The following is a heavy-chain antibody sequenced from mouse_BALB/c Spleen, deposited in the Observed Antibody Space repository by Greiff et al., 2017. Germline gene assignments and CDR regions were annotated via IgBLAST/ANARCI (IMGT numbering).Heavy chain of an antibody. CDR2: IWTGGGT. Sequence: VQGVESGPGLVAPSQSLSITCTVSGFSLTSYDISWIRQPPGKGLEWLGVIWTGGGTNYNSAFMSRLSISKDNSKSQVFLKMNSLQTDDTAIYYCVRDQGGTLMDYWGQGTSVTVSS. V-gene: IGHV2-9-2*01. J-gene: IGHJ4*01. CDR1: GFSLTSYD. D-gene: IGHD2-14*01. CDR3: VRDQGGTLMDY.